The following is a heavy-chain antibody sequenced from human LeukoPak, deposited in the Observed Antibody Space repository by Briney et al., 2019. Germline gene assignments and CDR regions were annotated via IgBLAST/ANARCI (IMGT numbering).Heavy chain of an antibody. J-gene: IGHJ4*02. CDR3: ARERGVIPIIDY. V-gene: IGHV4-59*12. CDR1: GGSISSYY. CDR2: IYYSGST. D-gene: IGHD2-21*01. Sequence: SETLSLTCTVSGGSISSYYWSWIRQPPGKGLEWIGYIYYSGSTNYNPSLKSRVTISVDTSKNQFSLKLSSVTAADTAVYYCARERGVIPIIDYWGQGTLVTVSS.